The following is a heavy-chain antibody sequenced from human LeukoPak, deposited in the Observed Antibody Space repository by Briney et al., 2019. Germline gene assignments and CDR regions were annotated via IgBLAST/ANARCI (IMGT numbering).Heavy chain of an antibody. Sequence: SETLSLTCAVYGGSFSGYYWSWIRQPPGKGLEWIGEINHSGSTNYNPSLKSRVTISVDTSKNQFSLKLSSVTAADTAVYYCARDTVTTEATHFDYWGQGTLVTVSS. CDR3: ARDTVTTEATHFDY. D-gene: IGHD4-11*01. CDR1: GGSFSGYY. V-gene: IGHV4-34*01. J-gene: IGHJ4*02. CDR2: INHSGST.